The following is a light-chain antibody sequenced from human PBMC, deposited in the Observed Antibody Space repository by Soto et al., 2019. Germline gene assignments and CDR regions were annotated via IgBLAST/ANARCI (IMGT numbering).Light chain of an antibody. Sequence: DIPMTQSPSSLSASVGDRVTITCRASQSISNYLNCYQQKPGKAPKVLIYTASSLQSGAPSRFSGSGSGTDFTLSISSLQPEDFATYYCQQTYSTPPGAFGQGTKVEIE. V-gene: IGKV1-39*01. CDR1: QSISNY. CDR2: TAS. J-gene: IGKJ1*01. CDR3: QQTYSTPPGA.